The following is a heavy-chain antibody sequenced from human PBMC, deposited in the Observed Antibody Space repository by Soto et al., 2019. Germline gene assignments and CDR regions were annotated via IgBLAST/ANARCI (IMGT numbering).Heavy chain of an antibody. CDR3: AREVRTSGWFRRLDS. CDR2: ISGGGSTT. CDR1: GFTFNDYY. V-gene: IGHV3-11*01. D-gene: IGHD6-19*01. Sequence: GGSLRLSCAVSGFTFNDYYMSWIRQAPGKGLEWISYISGGGSTTYHADSVRGRFTISRDNAKNSLFLQMNSLRAEDTAVYYCAREVRTSGWFRRLDSWGQGILVTVSS. J-gene: IGHJ4*02.